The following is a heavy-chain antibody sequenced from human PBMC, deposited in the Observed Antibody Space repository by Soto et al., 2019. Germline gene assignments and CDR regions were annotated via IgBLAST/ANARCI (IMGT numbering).Heavy chain of an antibody. CDR3: ARDVPHYYDSSGYPYY. D-gene: IGHD3-22*01. CDR2: IWYDGSNK. Sequence: GGSMRLSCAASGFTFSSYGMHWVRQAPGKGLEWVTVIWYDGSNKYYADSVKGRFTISRDNSKNTLYLQMNSLRAEDTAVYYCARDVPHYYDSSGYPYYWGQGTLVTVSS. CDR1: GFTFSSYG. V-gene: IGHV3-33*01. J-gene: IGHJ4*02.